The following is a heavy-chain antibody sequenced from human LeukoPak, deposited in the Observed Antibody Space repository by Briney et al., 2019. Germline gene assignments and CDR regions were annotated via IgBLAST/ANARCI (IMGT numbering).Heavy chain of an antibody. CDR3: ARGYQLLQFFDY. V-gene: IGHV3-64*01. J-gene: IGHJ4*02. Sequence: GGSLRLSCAASGFTFSSYAMHWVRQAPGKGLEYVSAISSNGGSTYYANSVKGRFTIPRDNSKNTLYLQMGSLRAEDMAVYYCARGYQLLQFFDYWGQGTLVTVSS. CDR2: ISSNGGST. D-gene: IGHD2-2*01. CDR1: GFTFSSYA.